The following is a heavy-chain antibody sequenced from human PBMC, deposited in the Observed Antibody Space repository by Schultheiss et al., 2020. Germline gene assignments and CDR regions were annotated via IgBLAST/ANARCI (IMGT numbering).Heavy chain of an antibody. CDR1: GGSISSSSYY. V-gene: IGHV4-39*01. CDR3: ARLAVGETGNVFED. CDR2: IYYSGST. D-gene: IGHD3-3*01. J-gene: IGHJ4*02. Sequence: SETLSLTCTVSGGSISSSSYYWGWIRQPPGKGLEWIGYIYYSGSTYYNPSLKSRVTMSVDTSKNQLSLILTSVTATDTAVYYCARLAVGETGNVFEDWGRGTLVTVSS.